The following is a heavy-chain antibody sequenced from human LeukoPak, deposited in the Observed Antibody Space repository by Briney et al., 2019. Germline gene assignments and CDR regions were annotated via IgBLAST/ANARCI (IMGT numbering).Heavy chain of an antibody. CDR2: INAGNGNT. V-gene: IGHV1-3*01. D-gene: IGHD5-12*01. CDR3: ARDRGYSGYVTDAFDI. J-gene: IGHJ3*02. CDR1: GYTFTSYA. Sequence: GASVKVSCEASGYTFTSYAMHWVRQAPGQRLEWMGWINAGNGNTKYSQKFQGRVTITRDTSASTAYMELSSLRSEDTAVYYCARDRGYSGYVTDAFDIWGQGTMVTVSS.